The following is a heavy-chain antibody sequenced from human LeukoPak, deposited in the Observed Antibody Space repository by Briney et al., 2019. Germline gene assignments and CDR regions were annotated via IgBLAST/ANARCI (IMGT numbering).Heavy chain of an antibody. CDR1: GGSINNYY. J-gene: IGHJ3*02. CDR3: ARHWAPCGGDCYAFDI. CDR2: IYYSGST. V-gene: IGHV4-59*08. D-gene: IGHD2-21*02. Sequence: PSETLSLTYTDSGGSINNYYWSWIRQPPGKGLDWIGYIYYSGSTNYNPSLKSRVTTSVDTSKKHFSLKLSSVTAADTAVYYCARHWAPCGGDCYAFDIWGQGTMVTVSS.